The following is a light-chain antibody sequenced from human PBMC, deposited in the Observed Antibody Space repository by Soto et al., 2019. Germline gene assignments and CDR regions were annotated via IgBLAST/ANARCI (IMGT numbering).Light chain of an antibody. V-gene: IGLV2-18*02. CDR3: SSYASSTTVV. CDR2: EVS. J-gene: IGLJ2*01. Sequence: QSALTQPPSVSGSPGQSVTISCTGTSSDVGSYNRVSWYQQPPGTAPKLIIYEVSNRPSGVPDRFSGSKSGNTASLTISGLQADDEADYYCSSYASSTTVVFGGGTKLTV. CDR1: SSDVGSYNR.